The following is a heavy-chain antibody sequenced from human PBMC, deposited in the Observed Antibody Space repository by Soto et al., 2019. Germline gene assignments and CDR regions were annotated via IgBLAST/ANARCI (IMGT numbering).Heavy chain of an antibody. Sequence: GGSLRLSCAASGFTFSSYAMHWVRQAPGKGLEWVAVISYDGSNKYYADSVKGRFTIYRDNSKNPLYLQMNSLRAEDTAVYYCASDLGGANYDFWSGYYTSYGMDVWGQGTTVTVSS. D-gene: IGHD3-3*01. J-gene: IGHJ6*02. CDR3: ASDLGGANYDFWSGYYTSYGMDV. CDR1: GFTFSSYA. CDR2: ISYDGSNK. V-gene: IGHV3-30-3*01.